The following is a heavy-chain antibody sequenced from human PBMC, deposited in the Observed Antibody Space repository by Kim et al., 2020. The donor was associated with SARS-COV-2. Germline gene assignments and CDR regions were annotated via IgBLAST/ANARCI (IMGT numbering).Heavy chain of an antibody. Sequence: GGSLRLSCAASGFTFSSYGMHWVRQAPGKGLEWVAVISYDGSNKYYADSVKGRFTISRDNSKNTLYLQMNSLRAEDTAVYYCAKDQLSGFGEFPNYYYYYYGMDVWVQVTTVTVSS. V-gene: IGHV3-30*18. CDR2: ISYDGSNK. CDR1: GFTFSSYG. CDR3: AKDQLSGFGEFPNYYYYYYGMDV. D-gene: IGHD3-10*01. J-gene: IGHJ6*02.